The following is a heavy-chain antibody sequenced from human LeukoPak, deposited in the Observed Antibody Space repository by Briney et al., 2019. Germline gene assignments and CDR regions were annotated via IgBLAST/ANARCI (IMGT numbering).Heavy chain of an antibody. Sequence: GASVKVSCTASGYTFTSYGISWVRQAPGQGLEWMGWISAYNGNTNYAQTLQGRVTMTTDTSTSTAYMELRSLRSDDTAVYYCARVANMADAFDIWGQGTMVTVSS. V-gene: IGHV1-18*01. D-gene: IGHD2/OR15-2a*01. CDR3: ARVANMADAFDI. J-gene: IGHJ3*02. CDR1: GYTFTSYG. CDR2: ISAYNGNT.